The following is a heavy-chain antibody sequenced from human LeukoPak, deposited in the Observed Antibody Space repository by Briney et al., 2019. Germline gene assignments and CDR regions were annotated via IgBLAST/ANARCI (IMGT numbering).Heavy chain of an antibody. CDR3: ARVVPTKPGREYYFDY. Sequence: SETLSLTCTVSGGSISSYYWSWIRQPAGKGLEWIGRIYTSGNTNYNPSLKSRVTMSVDTSKNQFSLKLSSVTAADTAVYYCARVVPTKPGREYYFDYWGQGTLVTVSS. CDR2: IYTSGNT. CDR1: GGSISSYY. J-gene: IGHJ4*02. V-gene: IGHV4-4*07. D-gene: IGHD3-10*01.